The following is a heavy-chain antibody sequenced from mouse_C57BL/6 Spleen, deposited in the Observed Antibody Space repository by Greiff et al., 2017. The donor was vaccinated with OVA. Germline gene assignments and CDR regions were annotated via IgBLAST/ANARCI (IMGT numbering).Heavy chain of an antibody. CDR1: GYTFTGYW. CDR3: SRCEGYDYYRVSFAY. D-gene: IGHD2-4*01. J-gene: IGHJ3*01. CDR2: ILPGSGST. V-gene: IGHV1-9*01. Sequence: QVQLQQSGAELMKPGASVKLSCKATGYTFTGYWIEWVKQRPGHSLEWIGEILPGSGSTNYNEKFKGKATFTADTSSNTTYMQLSSLTTEDSAIYYCSRCEGYDYYRVSFAYWGQGTLVTVSA.